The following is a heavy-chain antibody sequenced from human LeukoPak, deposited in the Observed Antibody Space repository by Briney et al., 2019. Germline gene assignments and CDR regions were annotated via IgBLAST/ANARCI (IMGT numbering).Heavy chain of an antibody. J-gene: IGHJ4*02. V-gene: IGHV3-7*01. D-gene: IGHD3-16*01. CDR1: GFTFSSYG. CDR2: IKQDGSEK. CDR3: ARDPLYEYYFDY. Sequence: GGSLRLSCAASGFTFSSYGMHWVRQAPGKGLEWVANIKQDGSEKYYVDSVKGRFTISRDNAKNSLYLQMNSLRAEDTAVYYCARDPLYEYYFDYWGQGTLVTVSS.